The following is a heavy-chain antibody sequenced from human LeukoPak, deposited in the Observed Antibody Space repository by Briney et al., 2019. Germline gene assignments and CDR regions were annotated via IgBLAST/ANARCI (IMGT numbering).Heavy chain of an antibody. Sequence: ASVKVSCKASGYIFTSYYIHWVRQAPGQGLEWMGIINPSGGSTSYAQKFQGRVTMTRDTSTSTVYMELSSLRSEDTAVYYCARDPRGYSGSYLTRGAFDIWGQGTMVTVSS. CDR2: INPSGGST. D-gene: IGHD1-26*01. V-gene: IGHV1-46*01. J-gene: IGHJ3*02. CDR3: ARDPRGYSGSYLTRGAFDI. CDR1: GYIFTSYY.